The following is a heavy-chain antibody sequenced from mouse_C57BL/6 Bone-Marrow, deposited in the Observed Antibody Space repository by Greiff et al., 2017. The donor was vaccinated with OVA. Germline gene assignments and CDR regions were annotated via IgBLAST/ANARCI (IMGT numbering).Heavy chain of an antibody. CDR2: IDPNSGGT. Sequence: QVQLQQPGAELVKPGASVKLSCKASGYTFTSYWMHWVKQRPGRGLEWIGRIDPNSGGTKYNEKFKSKATLTVDKPSSPAYMQLSSLTSEDSAVYYGARESVIYYDYDGVDYWGQGTTLTVSS. CDR3: ARESVIYYDYDGVDY. CDR1: GYTFTSYW. V-gene: IGHV1-72*01. D-gene: IGHD2-4*01. J-gene: IGHJ2*01.